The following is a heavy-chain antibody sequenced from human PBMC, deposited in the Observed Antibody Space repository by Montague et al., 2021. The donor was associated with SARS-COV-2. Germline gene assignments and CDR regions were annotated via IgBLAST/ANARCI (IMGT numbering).Heavy chain of an antibody. J-gene: IGHJ3*02. V-gene: IGHV4-39*01. D-gene: IGHD6-19*01. CDR3: ARQGNSSGWFKPDAFDI. CDR1: GGSISSSSYY. CDR2: IYYSGST. Sequence: SETLSLTCTVSGGSISSSSYYWGWIRQPPGKGLEWIGSIYYSGSTYYNPSLKGRVTISVDTSKNQFSLKLSSVTAADTAVYYCARQGNSSGWFKPDAFDIWGQGTMVTVSS.